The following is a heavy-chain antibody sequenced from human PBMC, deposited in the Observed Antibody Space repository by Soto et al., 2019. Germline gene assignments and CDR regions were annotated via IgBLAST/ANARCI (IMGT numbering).Heavy chain of an antibody. CDR2: INTNSGGT. J-gene: IGHJ4*02. Sequence: ASVKVSCKASGYTFTGYYMHWVRQAPGQGLEWMGWINTNSGGTNYAQKFQGRVTMTRDTSISTAYMELSRLRSDDTAVYYCASDGRYSSSGYFDYWGKGRLVIGSS. V-gene: IGHV1-2*02. CDR3: ASDGRYSSSGYFDY. CDR1: GYTFTGYY. D-gene: IGHD6-6*01.